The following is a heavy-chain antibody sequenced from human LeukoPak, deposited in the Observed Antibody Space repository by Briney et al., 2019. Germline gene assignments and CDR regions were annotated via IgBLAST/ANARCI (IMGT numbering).Heavy chain of an antibody. D-gene: IGHD2-2*01. CDR2: INHSGST. CDR1: GGSFSGYY. Sequence: PSETLSLTCAVYGGSFSGYYWSWIRQPPGKGLEWIGEINHSGSTNYNPSLKSRVTISVDTSKNQFSLKLSSVTAADTAVYYCAREIVVVPAAMSESAFDIWGQGTMVTVSS. CDR3: AREIVVVPAAMSESAFDI. J-gene: IGHJ3*02. V-gene: IGHV4-34*01.